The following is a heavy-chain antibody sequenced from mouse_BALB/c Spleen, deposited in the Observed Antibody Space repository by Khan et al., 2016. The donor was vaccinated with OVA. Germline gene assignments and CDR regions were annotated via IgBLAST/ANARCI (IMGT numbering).Heavy chain of an antibody. CDR3: ARGNYYGYYFDY. CDR1: GYSITSGYA. V-gene: IGHV3-2*02. J-gene: IGHJ2*01. D-gene: IGHD1-1*01. Sequence: EVQLVESGPGLVKPSQSLSLTCTVTGYSITSGYAWNWIRQLPGNILEWMCNITYSGGTSYNPSFKRRITITRDTSKHKFFLQLNSVTTEDTATYYCARGNYYGYYFDYWGQGTPLTVSS. CDR2: ITYSGGT.